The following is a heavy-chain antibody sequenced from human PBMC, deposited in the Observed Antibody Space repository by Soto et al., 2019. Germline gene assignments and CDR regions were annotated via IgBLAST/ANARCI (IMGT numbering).Heavy chain of an antibody. CDR2: INGDGSTI. J-gene: IGHJ4*02. CDR3: SSKPKC. V-gene: IGHV3-74*01. Sequence: EVQVVESGGGLVQPGGSLRLSCVASGFSLSSTWMHWVRQAPGKGLVWVSRINGDGSTINYADSVRGRFTISRDTAKSTVYLQMNSLRAEDTAVYCCSSKPKCWGQGVRVTVSA. CDR1: GFSLSSTW.